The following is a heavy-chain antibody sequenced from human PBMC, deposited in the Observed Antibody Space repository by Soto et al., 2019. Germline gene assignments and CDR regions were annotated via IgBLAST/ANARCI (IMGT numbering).Heavy chain of an antibody. CDR3: ARDLPPYGGRRSPPTGAFED. D-gene: IGHD2-15*01. CDR2: VFGNGAGTP. J-gene: IGHJ4*02. CDR1: GGSFTGDY. V-gene: IGHV4-4*07. Sequence: SETLSLTCSVSGGSFTGDYWSWIRQPAGKGLQWVGRVFGNGAGTPIYNSLLKSRARMSADPSKRQFSLTLTSVTAADTAVYYGARDLPPYGGRRSPPTGAFEDWGQGTMVTVSS.